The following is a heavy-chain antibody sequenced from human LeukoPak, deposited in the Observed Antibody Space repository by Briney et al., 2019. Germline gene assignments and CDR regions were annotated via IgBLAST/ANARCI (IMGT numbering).Heavy chain of an antibody. D-gene: IGHD3-10*01. V-gene: IGHV3-23*01. CDR2: ASGSGDRT. J-gene: IGHJ4*02. CDR1: GFTFSSYA. CDR3: RLLWFGESSEYFDY. Sequence: GGSLRLSCAASGFTFSSYAMSWVRQAPGKGVECVSAASGSGDRTYYADSVKGRFTISRDSSKNTLYLQMNSLRAEDTAVSYCRLLWFGESSEYFDYWGQGTLVTVSS.